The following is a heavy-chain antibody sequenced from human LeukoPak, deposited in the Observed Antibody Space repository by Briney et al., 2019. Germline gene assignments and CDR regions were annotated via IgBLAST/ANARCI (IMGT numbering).Heavy chain of an antibody. J-gene: IGHJ4*02. CDR1: AGSISSYY. V-gene: IGHV4-4*07. CDR3: ARDGYSYGYFWRY. D-gene: IGHD5-18*01. CDR2: IYTSGST. Sequence: PSDTPPLSCTVSAGSISSYYWSWIRHPDLYGQDWIGRIYTSGSTNYTPSLKSRVTMSVDTSKNQLSLKLSSVTAADAAVYYCARDGYSYGYFWRYWGQGTLVTVSS.